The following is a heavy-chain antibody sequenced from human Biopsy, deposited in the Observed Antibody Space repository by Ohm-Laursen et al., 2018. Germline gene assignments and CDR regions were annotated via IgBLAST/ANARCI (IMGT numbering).Heavy chain of an antibody. CDR1: GYAVNDYF. CDR2: ISPNSGGT. J-gene: IGHJ5*01. CDR3: ARELGDFWGGRQFDF. D-gene: IGHD3-3*01. V-gene: IGHV1-2*02. Sequence: SSVKVSCKCSGYAVNDYFLHWLRQAPGQGPEWMGWISPNSGGTNYAQKFQGRVTMTTDTSTSTVYLELRRLISDDTAVFYCARELGDFWGGRQFDFWGQGTLVTVSS.